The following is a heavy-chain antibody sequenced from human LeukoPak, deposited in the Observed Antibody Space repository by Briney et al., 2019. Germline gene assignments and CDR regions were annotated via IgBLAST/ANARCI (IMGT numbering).Heavy chain of an antibody. CDR1: AHTFSSRW. D-gene: IGHD1-1*01. J-gene: IGHJ3*01. CDR3: ASPGATGKSKGAFEF. Sequence: GESLKISCKGSAHTFSSRWIAWVRQMPGKGLEWMGIIYPGNSETRYSPSFKGQVTMSADKSISTAYLQWGSLKASDSAMYYCASPGATGKSKGAFEFWGQGTTVTVSS. CDR2: IYPGNSET. V-gene: IGHV5-51*01.